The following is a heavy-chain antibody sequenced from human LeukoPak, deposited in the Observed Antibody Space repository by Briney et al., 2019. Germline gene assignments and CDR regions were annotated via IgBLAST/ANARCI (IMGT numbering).Heavy chain of an antibody. Sequence: ASVKVSCKASGYTFTSYGISWVRQAPGQGLELRGWISAYNGNTNYAQKLQGRVTMTTDTSTSTAYMELRSLRSDDTAVYYCARDLHYYDSSGYYIFDYWGQGTLVTVSS. J-gene: IGHJ4*02. CDR2: ISAYNGNT. CDR3: ARDLHYYDSSGYYIFDY. CDR1: GYTFTSYG. V-gene: IGHV1-18*01. D-gene: IGHD3-22*01.